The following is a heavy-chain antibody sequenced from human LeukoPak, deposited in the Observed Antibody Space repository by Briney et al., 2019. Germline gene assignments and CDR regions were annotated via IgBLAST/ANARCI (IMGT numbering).Heavy chain of an antibody. CDR1: GGSISSYY. J-gene: IGHJ4*02. CDR2: IYYTGST. D-gene: IGHD3-3*01. CDR3: ASLRERSYYARGFDY. Sequence: PSETLSLTCTVSGGSISSYYWNWIRQSPGKGLEWIGCIYYTGSTNYNPSLKSRASISVDTSKNQFSLKLSSVTAADTAVYYCASLRERSYYARGFDYWGQGTLVTVSS. V-gene: IGHV4-59*12.